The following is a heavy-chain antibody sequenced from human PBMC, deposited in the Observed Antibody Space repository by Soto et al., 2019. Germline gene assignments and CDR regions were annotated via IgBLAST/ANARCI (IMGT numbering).Heavy chain of an antibody. CDR2: IYYSGST. J-gene: IGHJ3*02. Sequence: SETLSLTCTVSGGSISSYYWSWIRQPPGKGLEWIGYIYYSGSTSYNPSLKSRVTISVDTSKNQFSLKLSSVTAADTAVYYCARDSTIFGVSYDAFDIWGQGTMVTVSS. CDR3: ARDSTIFGVSYDAFDI. CDR1: GGSISSYY. D-gene: IGHD3-3*01. V-gene: IGHV4-59*01.